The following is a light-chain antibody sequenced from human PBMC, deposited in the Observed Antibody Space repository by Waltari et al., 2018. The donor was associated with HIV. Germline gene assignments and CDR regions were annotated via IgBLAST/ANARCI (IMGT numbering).Light chain of an antibody. CDR1: TSNIGTQW. CDR3: EAWDSTLKETL. CDR2: RTY. Sequence: QSVLTQPPSASGTPGQPVTISCSGSTSNIGTQWVYWYQQLPGTAPKLLIYRTYKRPSGVPERFSVSKSGASASLVISGLRSEDEADYYCEAWDSTLKETLFGGGTKLTVL. J-gene: IGLJ3*02. V-gene: IGLV1-47*01.